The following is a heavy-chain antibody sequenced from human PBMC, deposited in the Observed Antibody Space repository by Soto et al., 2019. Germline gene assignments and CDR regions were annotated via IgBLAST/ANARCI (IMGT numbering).Heavy chain of an antibody. CDR3: ARGMEHDSSGYYYRPSTRGGY. CDR1: GFTFSSYW. D-gene: IGHD3-22*01. J-gene: IGHJ4*02. Sequence: GGSLRLSCAASGFTFSSYWMSWVRQAPGKGLEWVANIKQDGSEKYYVDSVKGRFTISRDNAKNSLYLQVNSLRAEDTAVYYCARGMEHDSSGYYYRPSTRGGYWGQGTLVTVSS. CDR2: IKQDGSEK. V-gene: IGHV3-7*01.